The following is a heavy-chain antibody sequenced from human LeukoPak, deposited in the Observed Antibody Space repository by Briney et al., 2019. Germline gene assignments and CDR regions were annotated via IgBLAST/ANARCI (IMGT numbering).Heavy chain of an antibody. CDR3: ARAVLTQQLVAYPKFDY. V-gene: IGHV1-69*01. D-gene: IGHD6-13*01. Sequence: SVKVSCKASGGTFSSYAISWVRQAPGQGLEWMGGIIPIFGTANYAQKFQGRVTITADESTSTAYMGLSSLRSEDTGVYYCARAVLTQQLVAYPKFDYWGQGTLVTVSS. J-gene: IGHJ4*02. CDR2: IIPIFGTA. CDR1: GGTFSSYA.